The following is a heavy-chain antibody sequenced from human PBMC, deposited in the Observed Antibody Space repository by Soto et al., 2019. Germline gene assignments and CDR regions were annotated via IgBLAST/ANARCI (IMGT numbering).Heavy chain of an antibody. CDR1: GFTFSSYW. V-gene: IGHV3-74*01. CDR3: ARVGATTWY. D-gene: IGHD1-26*01. Sequence: PGGSRRLSCAAAGFTFSSYWIHWVRQAPGKGLVWVSRVNSDGSITNYADAVKGRFTISRDNAKNTLYLQMDGLRAEDTAVYYCARVGATTWYWGQGTLVTVSS. CDR2: VNSDGSIT. J-gene: IGHJ4*02.